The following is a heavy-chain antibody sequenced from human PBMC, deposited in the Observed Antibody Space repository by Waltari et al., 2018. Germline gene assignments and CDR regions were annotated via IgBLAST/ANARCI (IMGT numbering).Heavy chain of an antibody. V-gene: IGHV4-34*01. D-gene: IGHD6-19*01. J-gene: IGHJ4*02. CDR3: ARGPSWLRIAVAGTQLGSPFDY. CDR1: GGSFSGYY. CDR2: INHSGST. Sequence: QVQLQQWGAGLLKPSETLSLTCAVYGGSFSGYYWSWIRQPPGKGLEWVGEINHSGSTNYHPSLKRRVTISVDTSKNQFALKLGAVTAADTAVYYCARGPSWLRIAVAGTQLGSPFDYWGQGTLVTVSS.